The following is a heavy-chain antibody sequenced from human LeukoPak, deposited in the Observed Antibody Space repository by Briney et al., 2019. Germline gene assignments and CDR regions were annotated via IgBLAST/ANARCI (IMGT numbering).Heavy chain of an antibody. V-gene: IGHV4-31*11. CDR1: GGSFSGYY. J-gene: IGHJ5*02. CDR3: ARAHYPYCSSTSCYDRRYNWFDP. CDR2: IYYSGST. Sequence: PSETLSLTCAVYGGSFSGYYWSWIRQHPGKGLEWIGYIYYSGSTYYNPSLKSRVTISVDTSKNQFSLKLSSVTAADTAVYYCARAHYPYCSSTSCYDRRYNWFDPWGQGTLVTVSS. D-gene: IGHD2-2*01.